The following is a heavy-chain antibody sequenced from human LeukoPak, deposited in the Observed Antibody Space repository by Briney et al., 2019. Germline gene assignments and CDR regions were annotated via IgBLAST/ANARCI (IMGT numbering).Heavy chain of an antibody. CDR1: GYSFSTYW. Sequence: GESLKISCQGSGYSFSTYWITWVRQMPGKGLEWMGIIYPGDSDTRYSPSFQGQVTISADKSISTAYLQWSSLKASDTAMYYCARSWRGYCSGGSCYHNWFDPWGQGTLVTVSS. D-gene: IGHD2-15*01. CDR2: IYPGDSDT. V-gene: IGHV5-51*01. J-gene: IGHJ5*02. CDR3: ARSWRGYCSGGSCYHNWFDP.